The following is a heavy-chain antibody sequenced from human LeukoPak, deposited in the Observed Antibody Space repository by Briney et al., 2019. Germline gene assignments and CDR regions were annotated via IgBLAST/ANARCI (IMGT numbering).Heavy chain of an antibody. V-gene: IGHV1-2*02. CDR3: ARGHLIVGADGFV. D-gene: IGHD1-26*01. J-gene: IGHJ4*02. Sequence: PGASVKVSCKASGYTFTSSGISWVRQAPGQGLEWMGWIKPNSGGTNYAQTFQGRVTMTRDTSISTAYTELSRLRSDDTAVYYCARGHLIVGADGFVWGQGTLVTVSS. CDR1: GYTFTSSG. CDR2: IKPNSGGT.